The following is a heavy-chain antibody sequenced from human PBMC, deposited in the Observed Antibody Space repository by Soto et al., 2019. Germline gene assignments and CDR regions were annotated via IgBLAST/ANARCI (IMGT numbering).Heavy chain of an antibody. CDR2: LYDVDGS. D-gene: IGHD1-1*01. CDR3: ATWHEREHAYDV. Sequence: EVQLVESGGGLIQPGESLRLSCAAFGLTISGKKYVAWVRQAPGKGLEWVSGLYDVDGSFYADSVRGRFTTSSDSSKTTVYLQMTDLRHDDTAVYYCATWHEREHAYDVWGQGTTVTVSS. J-gene: IGHJ3*01. CDR1: GLTISGKKY. V-gene: IGHV3-53*01.